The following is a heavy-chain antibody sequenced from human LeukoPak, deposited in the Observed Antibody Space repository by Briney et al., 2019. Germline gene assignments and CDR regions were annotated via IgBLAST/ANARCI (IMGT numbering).Heavy chain of an antibody. Sequence: QSGRSLRLSCAASGFTFSSYGMHWVRQAPGKGLEWVAVIWYDGSNKYYADSVKGRFTISRDNSKNTLYLQMNSLRAEDTAVYYCARDRSELYGGGYFDYWGQGTLVTVSS. J-gene: IGHJ4*02. CDR3: ARDRSELYGGGYFDY. D-gene: IGHD3-16*01. CDR2: IWYDGSNK. V-gene: IGHV3-33*01. CDR1: GFTFSSYG.